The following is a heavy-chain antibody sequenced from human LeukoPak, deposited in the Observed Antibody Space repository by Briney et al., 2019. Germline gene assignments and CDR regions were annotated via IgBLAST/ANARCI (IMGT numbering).Heavy chain of an antibody. D-gene: IGHD6-19*01. CDR3: AKGSSGWDFDY. CDR1: GFTFSSYV. CDR2: ISDTGGST. V-gene: IGHV3-23*01. Sequence: PGGSLRLSCAASGFTFSSYVMNWVRQAPGKGLEWVSAISDTGGSTYYADSVRGRSTISRDNSKNTLYLQMNSLRAEDTAVYYCAKGSSGWDFDYWGQGTLVTVSS. J-gene: IGHJ4*02.